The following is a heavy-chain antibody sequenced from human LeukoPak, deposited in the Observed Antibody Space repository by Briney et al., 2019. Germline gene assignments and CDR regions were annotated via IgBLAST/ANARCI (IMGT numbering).Heavy chain of an antibody. CDR2: IYPGDSDT. CDR1: GFTFSNAW. Sequence: GGSLRLSCAASGFTFSNAWIGWVRQMPGKGLEWMGIIYPGDSDTRYSPSFQGQVTISADKSISTAYLQWSSLKASDTAMYYCAISGIHEPHDYWGQGTLVTVSS. J-gene: IGHJ4*02. V-gene: IGHV5-51*01. CDR3: AISGIHEPHDY. D-gene: IGHD1-14*01.